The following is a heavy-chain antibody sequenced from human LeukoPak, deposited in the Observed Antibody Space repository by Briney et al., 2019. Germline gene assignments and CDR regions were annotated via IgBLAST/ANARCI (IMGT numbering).Heavy chain of an antibody. D-gene: IGHD6-19*01. J-gene: IGHJ4*02. V-gene: IGHV3-23*01. CDR2: IGGDGEKT. Sequence: PGGSLRLSCAASGFAFSSYAMNWVRQAPGKELYWVSTIGGDGEKTYYTDSVKGRFTISRDNSKNTLYLQMNSLRAEDTAVYYCAKTVAGENWGQGTLVTVSS. CDR3: AKTVAGEN. CDR1: GFAFSSYA.